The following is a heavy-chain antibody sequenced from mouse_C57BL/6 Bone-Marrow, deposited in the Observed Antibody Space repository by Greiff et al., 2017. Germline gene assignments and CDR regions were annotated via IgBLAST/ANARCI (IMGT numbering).Heavy chain of an antibody. V-gene: IGHV1-58*01. Sequence: EVQVVESGAELVRPGSSVKMSCKTSGYTFTSYGINWVKQRPGQGLEWIGYIYFGNGYTEYNEKFKGKATLTSDTSSSTAYMQLSSLTSEDSAIYLCASSGSNYGGFFAYWGQGTRVTVSA. CDR1: GYTFTSYG. CDR3: ASSGSNYGGFFAY. CDR2: IYFGNGYT. D-gene: IGHD2-5*01. J-gene: IGHJ3*01.